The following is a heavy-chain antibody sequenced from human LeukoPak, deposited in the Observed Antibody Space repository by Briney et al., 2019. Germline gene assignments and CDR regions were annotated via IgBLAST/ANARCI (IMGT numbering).Heavy chain of an antibody. Sequence: PGRSLRLSCAASGFTFSNYGIHCVRQAPGKGLEWVAVISYDGSNKYYAESVKGRFTISRDNSKNTLYLQMNSLRAEDTAVYYCAKGYGFDSSGSEHYFENWGQGILVTVSS. CDR1: GFTFSNYG. CDR2: ISYDGSNK. V-gene: IGHV3-30*18. D-gene: IGHD3-22*01. CDR3: AKGYGFDSSGSEHYFEN. J-gene: IGHJ4*02.